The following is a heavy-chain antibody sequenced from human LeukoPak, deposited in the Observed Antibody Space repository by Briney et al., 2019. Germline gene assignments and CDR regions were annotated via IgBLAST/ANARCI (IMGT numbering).Heavy chain of an antibody. Sequence: PSETLSLTCTVSGGSISSYYWSWIRQPAGKGLEWIGRIYTSGSTNYNPSIKSRVTMSVDTSKNPFSLKLSSVTAADTAVYYGARGDGDYVEFDYWGQGTLVTVSS. CDR3: ARGDGDYVEFDY. J-gene: IGHJ4*02. D-gene: IGHD4-17*01. CDR1: GGSISSYY. CDR2: IYTSGST. V-gene: IGHV4-4*07.